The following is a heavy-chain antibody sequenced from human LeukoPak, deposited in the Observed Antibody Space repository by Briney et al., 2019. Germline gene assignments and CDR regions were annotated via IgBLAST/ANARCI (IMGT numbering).Heavy chain of an antibody. J-gene: IGHJ4*02. CDR3: AGARAYSSSSPFDY. Sequence: SETLSLTWSVSGGSIRSLYWSWIRQPPGKGLEWIGYIYYTGSTNYNPSLKSRVTMFVDMSKNQFSLRLSSVTAAQTGVYYCAGARAYSSSSPFDYWGQGTLVTVSS. CDR2: IYYTGST. CDR1: GGSIRSLY. V-gene: IGHV4-59*08. D-gene: IGHD6-6*01.